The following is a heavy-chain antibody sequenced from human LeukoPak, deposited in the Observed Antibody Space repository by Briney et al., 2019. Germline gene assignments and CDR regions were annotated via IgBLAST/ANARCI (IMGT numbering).Heavy chain of an antibody. CDR3: ARHLEYDFWSGYYTGWFDP. CDR2: TYYSGST. CDR1: GGSISSSSYY. J-gene: IGHJ5*02. V-gene: IGHV4-39*01. Sequence: SETLSLTCTVSGGSISSSSYYWGWIRQPPGKGLEWIGSTYYSGSTYYNPSLKSRVTISVDTSKNQFSLKLSSVTAADTAVYYCARHLEYDFWSGYYTGWFDPWGQGTLVTVSS. D-gene: IGHD3-3*01.